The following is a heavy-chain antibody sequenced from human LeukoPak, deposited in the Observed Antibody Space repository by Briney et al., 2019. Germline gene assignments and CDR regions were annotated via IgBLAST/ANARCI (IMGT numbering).Heavy chain of an antibody. J-gene: IGHJ4*02. CDR1: GGTFSSYA. Sequence: SVKVSCKASGGTFSSYAISWVRQAPGQGLEWMGRIIPILGIANYAQKLQGRVTITADKSTSTAYMELSSLRSEDTAVYYCASTAASGSYTFDYWGQGTLVTVSS. D-gene: IGHD1-26*01. V-gene: IGHV1-69*04. CDR2: IIPILGIA. CDR3: ASTAASGSYTFDY.